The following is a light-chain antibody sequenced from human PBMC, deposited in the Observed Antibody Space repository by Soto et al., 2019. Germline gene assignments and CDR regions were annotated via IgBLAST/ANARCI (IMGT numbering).Light chain of an antibody. CDR3: MCYAGGNNWV. V-gene: IGLV2-8*01. J-gene: IGLJ3*02. CDR2: DVT. CDR1: SSVVGTHGY. Sequence: QSALTQPPSASGSPGQSVTISCTGTSSVVGTHGYVSWYQQHAGKAPKLMIYDVTKRPSGVPDRFSGSKSANTASLTVSGLQAEDEADYYCMCYAGGNNWVFGGGTKLTVL.